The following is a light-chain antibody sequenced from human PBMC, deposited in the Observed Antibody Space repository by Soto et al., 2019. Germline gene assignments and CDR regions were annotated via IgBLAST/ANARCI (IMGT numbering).Light chain of an antibody. Sequence: DIVMTPSPDSLAVSLGERATINCKCSQSVLYSSNNKNCLAWYQQKPGQPPQLLIYWAATRESGVADRFSGSESGRDFPLTISSLQAEDGSVYYCHQSYTTRWTFRQGTKVEIK. CDR2: WAA. J-gene: IGKJ1*01. CDR1: QSVLYSSNNKNC. CDR3: HQSYTTRWT. V-gene: IGKV4-1*01.